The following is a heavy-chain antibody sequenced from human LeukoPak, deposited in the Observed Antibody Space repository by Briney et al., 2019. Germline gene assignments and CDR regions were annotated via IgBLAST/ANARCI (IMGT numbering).Heavy chain of an antibody. CDR3: ARHRAYSSSSPFDY. Sequence: SETLSLTYTVSGGSITSDYWSWIRQPPGKGLEWIGYIYYTGSTNYDPSLKSRVTMFVDMSKNQFSLRLSSVTAADTAVYYCARHRAYSSSSPFDYWGQGTLVTVSS. J-gene: IGHJ4*02. CDR2: IYYTGST. CDR1: GGSITSDY. V-gene: IGHV4-59*08. D-gene: IGHD6-6*01.